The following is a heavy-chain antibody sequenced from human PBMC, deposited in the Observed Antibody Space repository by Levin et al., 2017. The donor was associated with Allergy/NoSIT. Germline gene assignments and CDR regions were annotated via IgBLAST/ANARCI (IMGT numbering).Heavy chain of an antibody. CDR2: ISSSSSYT. V-gene: IGHV3-11*05. J-gene: IGHJ6*02. CDR1: GFTFSDYY. Sequence: GESLKISCAASGFTFSDYYMSWIRQAPGKGLEWVSYISSSSSYTNYADSVKGRFTISRDNAKNSLYLQMNSLRAEDTAVYYCARGSDYDPYYYGMDVWGQGTTVTVSS. D-gene: IGHD4-17*01. CDR3: ARGSDYDPYYYGMDV.